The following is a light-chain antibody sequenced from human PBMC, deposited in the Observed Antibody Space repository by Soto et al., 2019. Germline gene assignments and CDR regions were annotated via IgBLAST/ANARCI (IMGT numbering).Light chain of an antibody. V-gene: IGLV2-14*03. Sequence: QSALTQPASVSGSPGQSITISCTGTSSDVGGYNYVSWYQQHPGKAPKLMIYDVSYRPSGVSNRFSGSKSGNTASLTISGVQAVDEADYYCSSYTSTYTFGVIFGGGTKLTVL. J-gene: IGLJ2*01. CDR1: SSDVGGYNY. CDR3: SSYTSTYTFGVI. CDR2: DVS.